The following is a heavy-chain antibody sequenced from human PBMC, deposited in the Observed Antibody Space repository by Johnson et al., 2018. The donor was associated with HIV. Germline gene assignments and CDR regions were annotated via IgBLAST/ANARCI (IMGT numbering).Heavy chain of an antibody. CDR2: ISYDGSSQ. D-gene: IGHD1-1*01. J-gene: IGHJ3*02. CDR3: ARGTGTDDAFDI. CDR1: GFTFSSYG. V-gene: IGHV3-30*03. Sequence: QVHLVESGGGVVQPGGSLRLSCPASGFTFSSYGMDWVRQAPGQGLDWVAAISYDGSSQYYADSVKGRFTISRVNSKNMLYLQMSSLRAEDTALYYCARGTGTDDAFDIWGQGTMVTVSS.